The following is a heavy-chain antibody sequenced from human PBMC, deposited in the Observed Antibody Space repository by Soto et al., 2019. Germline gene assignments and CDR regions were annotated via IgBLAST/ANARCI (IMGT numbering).Heavy chain of an antibody. D-gene: IGHD6-6*01. V-gene: IGHV1-69*13. CDR2: IIPIFGTA. Sequence: SVKVSCKXSGGTFSSYAISWVRQAPGQGLEWMGGIIPIFGTANYAQKFQGRVTITADESTSTAYMELRSLRSDDTAVYYCARAARPVDAFDIWGQGTMVTVSS. J-gene: IGHJ3*02. CDR1: GGTFSSYA. CDR3: ARAARPVDAFDI.